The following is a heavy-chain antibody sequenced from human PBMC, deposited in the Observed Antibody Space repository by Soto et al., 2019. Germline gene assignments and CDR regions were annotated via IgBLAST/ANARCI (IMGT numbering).Heavy chain of an antibody. J-gene: IGHJ5*02. D-gene: IGHD6-13*01. CDR1: GGTFSSYT. CDR2: IIPILGIA. V-gene: IGHV1-69*02. CDR3: ARQQLINWFDP. Sequence: ASVKVSCKASGGTFSSYTISWVRQAPGQGLEWMGRIIPILGIANYAQKFQGRVTITADKSTRTAYMELSSLRSEDTAVYYCARQQLINWFDPWGQGTLVTVSS.